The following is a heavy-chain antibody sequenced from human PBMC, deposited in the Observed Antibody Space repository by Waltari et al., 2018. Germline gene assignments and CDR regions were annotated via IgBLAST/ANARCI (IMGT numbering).Heavy chain of an antibody. CDR2: MGVGDTDT. D-gene: IGHD6-19*01. V-gene: IGHV3-23*04. CDR1: GFTFSSSV. CDR3: AREGYSSGRCGTFDY. Sequence: EVQLVESGGGLIQPGGSLRLSCEGSGFTFSSSVVHWVRQAPGKGLEWWSGMGVGDTDTNYADSVKGRFTISRDNSKNTLFLQMSSLRVEDTAIYYCAREGYSSGRCGTFDYWGQGTLVTVSS. J-gene: IGHJ4*02.